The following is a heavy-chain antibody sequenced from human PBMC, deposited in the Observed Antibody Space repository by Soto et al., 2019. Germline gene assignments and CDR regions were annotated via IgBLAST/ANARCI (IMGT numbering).Heavy chain of an antibody. V-gene: IGHV4-4*02. CDR3: ARDRVAATRTSYYGLDA. Sequence: QVQLQASGPGLVTPSGTLSLTCAVSGGSISSFNWWSWIRQTPGKGLEWIGEIYHSGTTNYNPSLKSRATISVDKPKNHFSLKLTSVTAADTAVYYCARDRVAATRTSYYGLDAWGQGTTVTVSS. J-gene: IGHJ6*02. D-gene: IGHD6-25*01. CDR1: GGSISSFNW. CDR2: IYHSGTT.